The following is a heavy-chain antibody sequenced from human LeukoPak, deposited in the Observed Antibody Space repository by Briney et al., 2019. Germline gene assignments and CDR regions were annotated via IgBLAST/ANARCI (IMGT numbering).Heavy chain of an antibody. Sequence: GGSLRLSCAVSGFTFSSCGMHWVRQAPGKGLEWVAFIRYDGSDKYYADSVKGRFTISRDNSKNTLYLQMDSLRPEDTAVYYCARGGQQLSSYCLDYWGQGTLVTVSS. CDR1: GFTFSSCG. J-gene: IGHJ4*02. CDR3: ARGGQQLSSYCLDY. CDR2: IRYDGSDK. D-gene: IGHD6-13*01. V-gene: IGHV3-30*02.